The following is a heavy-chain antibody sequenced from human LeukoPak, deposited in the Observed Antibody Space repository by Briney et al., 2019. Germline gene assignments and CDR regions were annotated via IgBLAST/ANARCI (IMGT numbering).Heavy chain of an antibody. CDR2: ISWNSGSI. V-gene: IGHV3-9*01. D-gene: IGHD4-23*01. CDR1: GFTFDDYA. CDR3: AKDIGGYGGNLGDY. J-gene: IGHJ4*02. Sequence: GGSLRLSCAASGFTFDDYAMHWVRQAPGKGLEWVSGISWNSGSIGYADSVKGRFTISRDNAKNSLYLQMNSLRAEDTALYYCAKDIGGYGGNLGDYWGQGTLVTVSS.